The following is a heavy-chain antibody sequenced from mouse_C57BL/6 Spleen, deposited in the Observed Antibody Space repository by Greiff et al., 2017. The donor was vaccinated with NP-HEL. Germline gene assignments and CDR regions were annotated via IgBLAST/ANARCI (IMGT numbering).Heavy chain of an antibody. CDR1: GYTFTSYW. J-gene: IGHJ1*03. V-gene: IGHV1-72*01. Sequence: QVQLKQPGAELVKPGASVKLSCKASGYTFTSYWMHWVKQRPGRGLEWIGRIDPNSGGTKYNEKFKSKATLTVDKPSSTAYMQLSSLTSEDSAVYYCARSGGWLLREWYFDVWGTGTTVTVSS. CDR2: IDPNSGGT. D-gene: IGHD2-3*01. CDR3: ARSGGWLLREWYFDV.